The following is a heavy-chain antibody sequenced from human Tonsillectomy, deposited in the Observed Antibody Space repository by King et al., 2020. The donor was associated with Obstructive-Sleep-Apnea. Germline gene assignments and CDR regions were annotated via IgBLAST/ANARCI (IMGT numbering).Heavy chain of an antibody. CDR3: AKALHSDYVILTGYYPLGAFDI. V-gene: IGHV3-23*04. Sequence: EVQLVESGGGLVQPGGSLRLSCAASGFTFSSYAMNWVRQAPGKGLEWVSAISGSGGSTYYADSVKGRFTVSRDNSKNTLYLQMNSLRAEDTAVYYCAKALHSDYVILTGYYPLGAFDIWGQGTVVTVSS. CDR1: GFTFSSYA. J-gene: IGHJ3*02. D-gene: IGHD3-9*01. CDR2: ISGSGGST.